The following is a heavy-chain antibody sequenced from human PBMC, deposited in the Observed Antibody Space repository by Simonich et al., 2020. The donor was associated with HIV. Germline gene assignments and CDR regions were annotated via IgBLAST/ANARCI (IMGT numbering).Heavy chain of an antibody. V-gene: IGHV4-34*01. CDR1: GGSFSGYY. D-gene: IGHD6-6*01. J-gene: IGHJ4*02. CDR3: ASPRMVAARPFDY. Sequence: QVQLQQWGAGLLKPSETLSLTCAVYGGSFSGYYWSWIRQPPGKGLGWIGEINHSEDTNYNPSLKSRVTISVDTSKNQFSLKLSSVTAADTAVYYCASPRMVAARPFDYWGQGTLVTVSS. CDR2: INHSEDT.